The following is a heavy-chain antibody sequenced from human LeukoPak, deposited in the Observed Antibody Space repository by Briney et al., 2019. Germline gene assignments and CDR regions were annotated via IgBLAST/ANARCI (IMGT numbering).Heavy chain of an antibody. CDR1: GGSISSYY. CDR2: IYYSGGT. J-gene: IGHJ6*02. V-gene: IGHV4-59*01. Sequence: SETLSLTCTVSGGSISSYYWSWIRQPPGKGLEWIGYIYYSGGTNYNPSLKSRVTISVDTSKNQFSLKLSSVTAEDTAVYYCARDRRYGNGGYYYGMDVWGQGTTVTVSS. CDR3: ARDRRYGNGGYYYGMDV. D-gene: IGHD4-11*01.